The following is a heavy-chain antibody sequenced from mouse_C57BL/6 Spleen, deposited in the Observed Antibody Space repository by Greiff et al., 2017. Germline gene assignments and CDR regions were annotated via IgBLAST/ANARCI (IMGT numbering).Heavy chain of an antibody. J-gene: IGHJ4*01. Sequence: QVQLQQPGAELVKPGASVKMSCKASGYTFTSYWITWVKQRPGQGLEWIGDIYPGSGSTNYNEKFKSKATLTVDTSSSTAYMQLSSLTSEDSAVYYGARRGYSNWDYYAMDYWGQGTSVTVSS. V-gene: IGHV1-55*01. CDR1: GYTFTSYW. CDR3: ARRGYSNWDYYAMDY. CDR2: IYPGSGST. D-gene: IGHD2-5*01.